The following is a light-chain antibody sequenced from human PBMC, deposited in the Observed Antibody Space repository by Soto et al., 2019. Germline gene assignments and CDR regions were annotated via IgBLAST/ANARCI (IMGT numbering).Light chain of an antibody. V-gene: IGLV1-40*01. Sequence: QSALTQPPSVPGAPGQRVTISCTGSSSNLGAGYDVHWYQLLPGTAPKLLIYGNRNRPSGVPDRFSGSKSSTSASLAITGLQAEDEADYYCQSYDNSLGVCYVFGTGTKVTVL. J-gene: IGLJ1*01. CDR3: QSYDNSLGVCYV. CDR2: GNR. CDR1: SSNLGAGYD.